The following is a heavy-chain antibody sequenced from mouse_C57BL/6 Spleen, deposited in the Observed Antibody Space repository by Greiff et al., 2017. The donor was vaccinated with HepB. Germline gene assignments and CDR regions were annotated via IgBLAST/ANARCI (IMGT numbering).Heavy chain of an antibody. CDR1: GYTFTSYW. V-gene: IGHV1-59*01. CDR3: ASSSSHWYFDV. Sequence: QVQLQQPGAELVRPGTSVKLSCKASGYTFTSYWMHWVKQRPGQGLEWIGVIDPSDSYTNYNQKFKGKATLTVDTSSSTAYMQLSSLTSEDSAVYYCASSSSHWYFDVWGTGTTVTVSS. J-gene: IGHJ1*03. CDR2: IDPSDSYT. D-gene: IGHD1-1*01.